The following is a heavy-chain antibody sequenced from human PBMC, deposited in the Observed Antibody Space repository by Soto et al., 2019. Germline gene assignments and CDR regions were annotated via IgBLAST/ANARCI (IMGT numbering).Heavy chain of an antibody. CDR1: GYTFTSYY. Sequence: ASVKVSCKASGYTFTSYYMHWVRQAPGQGLEWMGIINPSGGSTSYAQKFQGRVTMTRDTSTSTVYMELSSLRSEDTAVYYCARDGGQFWSGYYKRYYYGMDVWGQGTTVTVSS. D-gene: IGHD3-3*01. CDR2: INPSGGST. J-gene: IGHJ6*01. CDR3: ARDGGQFWSGYYKRYYYGMDV. V-gene: IGHV1-46*01.